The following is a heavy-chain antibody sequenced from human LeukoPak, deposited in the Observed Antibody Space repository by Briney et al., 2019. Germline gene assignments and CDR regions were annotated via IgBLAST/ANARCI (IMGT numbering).Heavy chain of an antibody. CDR2: TYYRSKWYS. CDR1: GDIVSSGTAS. J-gene: IGHJ6*02. Sequence: SQTLSLTCAISGDIVSSGTASWNWIRQSPSRGLEWLVRTYYRSKWYSDFAVSVESRITINPDTSKNQFSLQLNSVTPEDTAMYFCARLEVVVGAPGYYYGMDVWGQGTTVTVSS. V-gene: IGHV6-1*01. CDR3: ARLEVVVGAPGYYYGMDV. D-gene: IGHD2-15*01.